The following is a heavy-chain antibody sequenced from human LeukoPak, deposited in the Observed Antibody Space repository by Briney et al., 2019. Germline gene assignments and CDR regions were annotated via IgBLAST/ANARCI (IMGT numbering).Heavy chain of an antibody. D-gene: IGHD2-2*01. Sequence: PGGSLRLSCAASGFTFSDYYMSWIRQAPGKGLEWVSYISSSGSTIYYADSVKGRFTISRDNAKDSLYLQMNSLRAEDTAVYYCARDSGYEGFYYYGMDVWGQGTTVTVSS. CDR3: ARDSGYEGFYYYGMDV. CDR1: GFTFSDYY. V-gene: IGHV3-11*01. CDR2: ISSSGSTI. J-gene: IGHJ6*02.